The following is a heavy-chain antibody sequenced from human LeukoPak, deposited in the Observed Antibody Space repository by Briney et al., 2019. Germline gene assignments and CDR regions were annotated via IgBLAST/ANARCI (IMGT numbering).Heavy chain of an antibody. CDR1: GFTFSSYE. CDR3: AREGAYYFDY. J-gene: IGHJ4*02. CDR2: ISSSGSTI. V-gene: IGHV3-48*03. Sequence: GGSLRLSCAASGFTFSSYEMIWVRQAPGKGLEWVSYISSSGSTIYYADSVKGRFTISRDNAKNSLYLQMNSLRAEDTAVYYCAREGAYYFDYWGQGTLVTVSS.